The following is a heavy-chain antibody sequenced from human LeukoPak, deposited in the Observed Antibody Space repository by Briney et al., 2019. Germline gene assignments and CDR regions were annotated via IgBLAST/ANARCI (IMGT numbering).Heavy chain of an antibody. J-gene: IGHJ4*02. CDR2: ISYDGTDK. CDR1: GFTFNTFG. V-gene: IGHV3-30*18. D-gene: IGHD2-15*01. CDR3: AKDAVATPQIDH. Sequence: GGPLRLSCAASGFTFNTFGMHWVRQAPGKGLEWVAVISYDGTDKYYADSLKGRFTISRDNSKNTLYLQMNSLRAEDTALYYCAKDAVATPQIDHWGQGALVTVSS.